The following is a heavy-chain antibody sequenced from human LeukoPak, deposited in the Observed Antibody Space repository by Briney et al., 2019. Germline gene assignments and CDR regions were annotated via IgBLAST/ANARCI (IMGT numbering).Heavy chain of an antibody. CDR2: IGSSGRTR. D-gene: IGHD6-19*01. J-gene: IGHJ4*02. V-gene: IGHV3-48*03. CDR1: GFPFSFYE. Sequence: GGSLRLSCAVSGFPFSFYEINWGRQAPGKELDGVSNIGSSGRTRYYADSVKGRFSISRDNAKNSVCLQMNSLRVEDPGVYYCALLAVARDFAYWGQGALVTVSS. CDR3: ALLAVARDFAY.